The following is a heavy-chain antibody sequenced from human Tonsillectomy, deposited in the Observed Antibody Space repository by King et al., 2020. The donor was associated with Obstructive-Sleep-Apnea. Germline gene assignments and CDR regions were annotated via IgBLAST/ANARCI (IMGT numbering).Heavy chain of an antibody. D-gene: IGHD2-21*02. CDR1: GFTLSTYS. CDR2: SGRDRITV. V-gene: IGHV3-48*01. Sequence: VQLVESGGGSIQPGGSLRLSCVASGFTLSTYSMNWVRQAPGKGLEWISYSGRDRITVLYADSVKGRFTISRDDGKNSLYLQMNSLRAEDTAIYYCARDRDWAFDYWGQGTLVTVS. J-gene: IGHJ4*02. CDR3: ARDRDWAFDY.